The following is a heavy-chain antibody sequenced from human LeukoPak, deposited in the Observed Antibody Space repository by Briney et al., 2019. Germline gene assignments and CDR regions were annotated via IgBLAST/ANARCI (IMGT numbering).Heavy chain of an antibody. V-gene: IGHV4-59*01. Sequence: SETLSLTCTVSGGSISSYYWSWIRQPPGKGLEWIGNIYYSGITNYNPSLKSRVTISVDTSKNQFSLKLSSVTAADTAVYYCARGRGIVGATTDYYFDYWGQGTLVTVSS. CDR1: GGSISSYY. CDR3: ARGRGIVGATTDYYFDY. J-gene: IGHJ4*02. CDR2: IYYSGIT. D-gene: IGHD1-26*01.